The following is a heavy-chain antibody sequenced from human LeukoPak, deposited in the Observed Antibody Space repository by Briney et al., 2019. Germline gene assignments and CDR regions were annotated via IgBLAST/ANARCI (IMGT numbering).Heavy chain of an antibody. CDR1: GFTFSRYS. D-gene: IGHD1-26*01. J-gene: IGHJ4*02. Sequence: GGSLRLSCAASGFTFSRYSMNWVRQAPGKGLEWVSSISISSNYIYYTDSVKGRCTISRDNGKNSLYLQMNSLRAEDTAVYYCAKDVLGARTFDYWGQGTLVTVSS. CDR2: ISISSNYI. V-gene: IGHV3-21*01. CDR3: AKDVLGARTFDY.